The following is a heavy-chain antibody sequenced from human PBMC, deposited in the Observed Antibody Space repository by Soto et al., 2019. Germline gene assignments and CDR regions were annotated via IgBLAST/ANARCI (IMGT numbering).Heavy chain of an antibody. D-gene: IGHD3-10*01. V-gene: IGHV4-39*01. CDR2: IYYSGST. CDR3: AKVYYGSGSYYLYYYYGMDV. J-gene: IGHJ6*02. CDR1: GGSISSSSYY. Sequence: SETLSLTCTVSGGSISSSSYYWGWIRQPPGKGLEWIGSIYYSGSTYYNPSLKSRVTISVDTSKSQFSLKLSSVTAADTAVYYCAKVYYGSGSYYLYYYYGMDVWGQGTTVT.